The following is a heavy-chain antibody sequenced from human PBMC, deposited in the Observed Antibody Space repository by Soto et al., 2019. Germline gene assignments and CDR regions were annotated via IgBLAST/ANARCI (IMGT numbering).Heavy chain of an antibody. CDR1: GGSISSGCYS. V-gene: IGHV4-30-2*01. CDR2: IYHSGST. J-gene: IGHJ4*02. D-gene: IGHD5-12*01. CDR3: AREGNLGRWLQPLDF. Sequence: SETLSLTCAVSGGSISSGCYSWSWIRQPPGKGLEWIGYIYHSGSTYYNPSLKSRVSMSVDTSKNQFSLRLISVTAADTAKYFCAREGNLGRWLQPLDFWGQGTLVTVSS.